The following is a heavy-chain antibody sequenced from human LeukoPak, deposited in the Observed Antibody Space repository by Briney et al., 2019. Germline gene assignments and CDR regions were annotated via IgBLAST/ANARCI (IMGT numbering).Heavy chain of an antibody. J-gene: IGHJ4*02. Sequence: GGSLRLSCAASGFTVSSNYMSWVRQAPGKGLEWVSVIYSGGSTYYADSVKGRFTISRGNSKNTLYLQMNSLRAEDTAVYYCARVEGYCSGGSCYFGYFDYWGQGTLVTVSS. V-gene: IGHV3-66*01. D-gene: IGHD2-15*01. CDR2: IYSGGST. CDR1: GFTVSSNY. CDR3: ARVEGYCSGGSCYFGYFDY.